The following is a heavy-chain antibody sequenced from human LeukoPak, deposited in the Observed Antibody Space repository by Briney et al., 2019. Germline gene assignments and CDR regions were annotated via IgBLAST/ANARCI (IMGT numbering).Heavy chain of an antibody. CDR3: AKGTGGYYGPFDS. J-gene: IGHJ4*02. Sequence: GRSLRLSCAASGFTFDGFALFWVRQAPGKGLEYVSGINWNSGSIDYADSVKGRFTTSRDNAKSSLYLQMNSLRVEDTAVHYCAKGTGGYYGPFDSWGQGTLVTVSS. CDR2: INWNSGSI. D-gene: IGHD3-22*01. CDR1: GFTFDGFA. V-gene: IGHV3-9*01.